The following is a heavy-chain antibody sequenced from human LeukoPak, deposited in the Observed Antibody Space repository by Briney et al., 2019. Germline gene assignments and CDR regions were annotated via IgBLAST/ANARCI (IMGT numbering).Heavy chain of an antibody. J-gene: IGHJ4*02. Sequence: GGSLRLSCAASGFTFSSYAMSWVRQAPGKGLEWVSAISGSGGSTYYPDSVKGRFTISRDNSKNTLYLQMNSLRAEDTAVYYCATSEYSSGWYFFDYWGQGTLVTVSS. D-gene: IGHD6-19*01. V-gene: IGHV3-23*01. CDR2: ISGSGGST. CDR3: ATSEYSSGWYFFDY. CDR1: GFTFSSYA.